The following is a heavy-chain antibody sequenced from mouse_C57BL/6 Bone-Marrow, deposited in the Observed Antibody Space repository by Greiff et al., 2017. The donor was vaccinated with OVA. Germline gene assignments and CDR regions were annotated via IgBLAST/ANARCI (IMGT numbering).Heavy chain of an antibody. CDR1: GFNIKDDY. J-gene: IGHJ3*01. D-gene: IGHD2-5*01. CDR3: TPYSNYAWFAY. CDR2: IDPENGDT. V-gene: IGHV14-4*01. Sequence: LVESGAELVRPGASVKLSCTASGFNIKDDYMHWVKQRPEQGLEWIGWIDPENGDTEYASKFQGKATITADTSSNTAYLQLSSLTSEDTAVYYCTPYSNYAWFAYWGQGTLVTVSA.